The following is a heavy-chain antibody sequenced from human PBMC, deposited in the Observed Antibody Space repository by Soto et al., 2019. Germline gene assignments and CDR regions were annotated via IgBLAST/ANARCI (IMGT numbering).Heavy chain of an antibody. CDR1: GGTITNYY. J-gene: IGHJ6*02. D-gene: IGHD1-26*01. Sequence: QGQLQESGPGLVKPSETLSLMCTVSGGTITNYYWSWIRQSPAKGLEWIGYISDSGSTKYNPSLKSRVTISEDTSKNQFSLKLTSVTAGDTAVYSCARERVGHSAMDVWGQGTTVTVSS. CDR2: ISDSGST. CDR3: ARERVGHSAMDV. V-gene: IGHV4-59*01.